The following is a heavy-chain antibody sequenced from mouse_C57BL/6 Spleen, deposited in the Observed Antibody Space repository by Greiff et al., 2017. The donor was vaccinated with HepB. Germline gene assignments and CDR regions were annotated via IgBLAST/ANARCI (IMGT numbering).Heavy chain of an antibody. CDR3: ARQGFYDLDY. Sequence: EVNLVESGGDLVKPGGSLKLSCAASGFTFSSYGMSWVRQTPDKRLEWVATISSGGSYTYYPDSVKGRFTISRDNAKKTLYLQMSSLKSEDTAMYYCARQGFYDLDYWGQGTTLTVSS. CDR1: GFTFSSYG. D-gene: IGHD2-3*01. V-gene: IGHV5-6*01. J-gene: IGHJ2*01. CDR2: ISSGGSYT.